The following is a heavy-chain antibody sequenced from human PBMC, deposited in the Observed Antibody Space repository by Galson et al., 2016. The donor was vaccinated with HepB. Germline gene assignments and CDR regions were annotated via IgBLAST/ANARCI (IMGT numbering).Heavy chain of an antibody. CDR1: GFTFNMYT. V-gene: IGHV3-21*01. CDR3: ARVVTPMAAANRGFGS. D-gene: IGHD6-13*01. J-gene: IGHJ5*02. Sequence: SLRLSCAASGFTFNMYTMTWVHQAPGKGLEWVSSITPGSTYTHFADSVKGRFTISRDDAENSLYLHMNSLRAEDTALYYCARVVTPMAAANRGFGSWGQGTQVVVSS. CDR2: ITPGSTYT.